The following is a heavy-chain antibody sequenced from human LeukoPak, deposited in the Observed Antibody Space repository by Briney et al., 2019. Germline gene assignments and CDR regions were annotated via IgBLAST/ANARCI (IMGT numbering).Heavy chain of an antibody. Sequence: GGSLRLSCAASGFTFSDHYMDWIRQVPGKGLEWVGRAKNKVDSYTIQYAASVRGRFSISRDDSKNSLYLQMNSLKTEDTAVYYCTRGHYYGSGTYFDEDTFDIWGRGTMVTVS. CDR2: AKNKVDSYTI. CDR3: TRGHYYGSGTYFDEDTFDI. CDR1: GFTFSDHY. D-gene: IGHD3-10*01. V-gene: IGHV3-72*01. J-gene: IGHJ3*02.